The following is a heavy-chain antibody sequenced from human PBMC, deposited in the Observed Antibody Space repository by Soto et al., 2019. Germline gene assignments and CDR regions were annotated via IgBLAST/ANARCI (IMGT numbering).Heavy chain of an antibody. CDR1: CYTFSNYG. J-gene: IGHJ5*02. D-gene: IGHD2-2*01. Sequence: QVQLVQSGGEVKRPVASVKVSCKTSCYTFSNYGITWVRQAPGQPLEWLGWISLYSDGTNYAQKFQGRVTMTTDTSTTTSYMELRRLRSDDAAVYYCARVVPGAEAWFGPWGQGTLVTVSS. CDR3: ARVVPGAEAWFGP. V-gene: IGHV1-18*01. CDR2: ISLYSDGT.